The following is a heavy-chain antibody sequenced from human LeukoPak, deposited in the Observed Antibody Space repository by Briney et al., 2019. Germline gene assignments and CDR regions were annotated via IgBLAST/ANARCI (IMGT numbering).Heavy chain of an antibody. Sequence: ASVKVSCKASGYTFTGYYMHWVRQAPGQGLEWMGWINPNSGGTNYAQKFQGRVTMTRDTSTSTVYMELSSLRSEDTAVYYCARDYDAREFDYWGQGTLVTVSS. CDR3: ARDYDAREFDY. J-gene: IGHJ4*02. CDR2: INPNSGGT. D-gene: IGHD3-16*01. V-gene: IGHV1-2*02. CDR1: GYTFTGYY.